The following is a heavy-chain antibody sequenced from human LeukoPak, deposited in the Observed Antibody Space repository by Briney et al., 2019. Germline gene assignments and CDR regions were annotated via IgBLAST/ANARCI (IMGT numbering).Heavy chain of an antibody. V-gene: IGHV3-7*01. CDR2: IHQHGNEK. CDR3: ATLNGPLFVY. CDR1: GFTFNTYW. Sequence: TGGSLRLSCAASGFTFNTYWMHWVRQVPGKGLVWVASIHQHGNEKYFVDSVRGRFTISRDNAKNSLYLQMSSLRAEDTAVYYCATLNGPLFVYWGQGTLVTVSS. J-gene: IGHJ4*02. D-gene: IGHD2-21*01.